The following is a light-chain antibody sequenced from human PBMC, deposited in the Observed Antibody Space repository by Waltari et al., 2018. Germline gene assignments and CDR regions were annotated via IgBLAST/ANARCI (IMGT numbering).Light chain of an antibody. CDR2: GTS. CDR1: QSVSSSY. V-gene: IGKV3-20*01. CDR3: QQYGSSPWM. Sequence: EIVLTQSPGTLSLSPGERATLSCRASQSVSSSYLAWYQQKPGQAPRLLIYGTSRRATGIPDRFSGGGSGTECTLTISRLEPEDFAVYYCQQYGSSPWMFGQGTKVEIK. J-gene: IGKJ1*01.